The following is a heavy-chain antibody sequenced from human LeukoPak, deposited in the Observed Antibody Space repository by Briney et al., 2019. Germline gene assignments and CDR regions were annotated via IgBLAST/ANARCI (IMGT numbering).Heavy chain of an antibody. D-gene: IGHD7-27*01. Sequence: PSETLSLTCTVSGGSISSSSYYWGWIRQPPGKGLEWIGSIYYSGSTYYNPSLKSRVTISVDTSKNQFSLKLSSVTAADTAVYYCARESPLGIHVDYWGQGTLVTVSS. CDR1: GGSISSSSYY. V-gene: IGHV4-39*07. J-gene: IGHJ4*02. CDR3: ARESPLGIHVDY. CDR2: IYYSGST.